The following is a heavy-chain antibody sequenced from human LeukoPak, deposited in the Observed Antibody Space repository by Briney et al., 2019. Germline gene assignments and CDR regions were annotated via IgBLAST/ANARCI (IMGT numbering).Heavy chain of an antibody. D-gene: IGHD3-22*01. Sequence: ASVKVSCKASGHTFTGYYMHWVRQAPGQGLEWMGWINPNSGGTNYAQKFQGRVTMTRDTSISTAYMELSRLRSDDTAVYYCAREVYYDSSGYLDYWGQGTLVTVSS. CDR2: INPNSGGT. J-gene: IGHJ4*02. CDR1: GHTFTGYY. V-gene: IGHV1-2*02. CDR3: AREVYYDSSGYLDY.